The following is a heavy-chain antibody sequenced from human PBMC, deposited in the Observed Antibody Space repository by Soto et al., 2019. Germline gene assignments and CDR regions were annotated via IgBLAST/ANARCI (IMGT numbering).Heavy chain of an antibody. CDR3: ARRLDDTPETFFNWFDP. CDR2: IFYTGTA. CDR1: GGSINTGGYY. V-gene: IGHV4-31*03. D-gene: IGHD2-15*01. Sequence: QVQLQESGPGLVKPSQTLSLTCTVSGGSINTGGYYWGWIRHLPGEGLEWIGHIFYTGTAYYNPSLRSRATVAIDTSANQFSLHMYSVTAADTAMYYCARRLDDTPETFFNWFDPWGQGILVTVSS. J-gene: IGHJ5*02.